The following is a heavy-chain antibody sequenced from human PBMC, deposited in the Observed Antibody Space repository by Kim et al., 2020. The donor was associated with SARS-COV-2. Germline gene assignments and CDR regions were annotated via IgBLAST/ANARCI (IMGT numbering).Heavy chain of an antibody. Sequence: ASVKVSCKASGYTFTSYYMHWVRQAPGQGLEWMGIINPSGGSTSYAQKFQGRVTMTRDTSTSTVYMELSSLRSEDTAVYYCARDIDIVVVPAAMASSPDYWGQGTLVTVSS. CDR1: GYTFTSYY. D-gene: IGHD2-2*01. CDR3: ARDIDIVVVPAAMASSPDY. CDR2: INPSGGST. V-gene: IGHV1-46*01. J-gene: IGHJ4*02.